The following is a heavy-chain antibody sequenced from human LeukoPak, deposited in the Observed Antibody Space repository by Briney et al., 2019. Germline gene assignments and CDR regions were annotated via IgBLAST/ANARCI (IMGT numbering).Heavy chain of an antibody. CDR2: ISNSDSTI. V-gene: IGHV3-48*02. Sequence: GGSLRLSCAGSGFAFSSYSMNWVRQAPGRGLEWVSYISNSDSTIYYADSVKGRFTISRDNAKNSLYLQMNSLRDEDTAVYYCAKSKVRGVRVFDYWGQGTLVTVSS. CDR1: GFAFSSYS. J-gene: IGHJ4*02. D-gene: IGHD3-10*01. CDR3: AKSKVRGVRVFDY.